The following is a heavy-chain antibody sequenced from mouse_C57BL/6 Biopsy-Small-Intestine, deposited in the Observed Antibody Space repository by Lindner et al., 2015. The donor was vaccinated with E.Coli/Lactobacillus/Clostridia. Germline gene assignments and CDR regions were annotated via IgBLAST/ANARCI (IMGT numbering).Heavy chain of an antibody. D-gene: IGHD4-1*01. V-gene: IGHV1-19*01. CDR3: AKLGREGFDY. CDR1: GYTFTDYY. J-gene: IGHJ2*01. CDR2: INPYNGGT. Sequence: VQLQESGPVLVKPGASVKMSCKASGYTFTDYYMNWVKQSHGKSLEWIGVINPYNGGTSYNQKFKGKATLTVDKSSSTAYMELNSLTSEDSAVYYCAKLGREGFDYWGQGTTLTVSS.